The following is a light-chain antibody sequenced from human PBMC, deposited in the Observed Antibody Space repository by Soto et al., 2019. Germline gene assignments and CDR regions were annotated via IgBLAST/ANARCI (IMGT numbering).Light chain of an antibody. CDR2: DVS. Sequence: QSVLTPPASVSGSPGQSITISCTGTSSDVGGYNYVSWYQQHPGKAPKLMIYDVSNRPSGVSNRFSGSKSGNTASLTISGLQAEDEADYYCSSYTSSSTLVFGGGTKVTVL. CDR1: SSDVGGYNY. CDR3: SSYTSSSTLV. J-gene: IGLJ2*01. V-gene: IGLV2-14*01.